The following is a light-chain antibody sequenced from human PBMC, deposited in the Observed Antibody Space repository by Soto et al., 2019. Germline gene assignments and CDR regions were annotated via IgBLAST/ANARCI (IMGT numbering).Light chain of an antibody. CDR1: QGIRRD. Sequence: DIQMTQSPSSLSAPVGGRVTITCRASQGIRRDLGWYQQKPGKAPTRLIYAVSILHSGVPSRFSGSGSGTEITLTISSLQPEDSATYYCLQHNSYPLTFGGGTKVEIK. V-gene: IGKV1-17*01. CDR3: LQHNSYPLT. J-gene: IGKJ4*01. CDR2: AVS.